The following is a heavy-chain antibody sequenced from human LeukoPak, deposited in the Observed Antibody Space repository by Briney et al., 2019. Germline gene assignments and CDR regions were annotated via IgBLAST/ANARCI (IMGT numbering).Heavy chain of an antibody. CDR2: ISSSGSTI. V-gene: IGHV3-11*01. Sequence: GGSLRLSCAASGFTFSDYYMSWIRQAPGKGLEWVSYISSSGSTIYYADSVKGRFTISRDNAKNSLYLQMNSLRAEDTAVYYCTSLPIAAAGINWGQGTLVTVSS. D-gene: IGHD6-13*01. CDR3: TSLPIAAAGIN. J-gene: IGHJ4*02. CDR1: GFTFSDYY.